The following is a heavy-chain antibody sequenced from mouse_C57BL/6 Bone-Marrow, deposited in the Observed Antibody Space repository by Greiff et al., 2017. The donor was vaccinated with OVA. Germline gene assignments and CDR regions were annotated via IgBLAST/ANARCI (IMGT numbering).Heavy chain of an antibody. CDR3: ARGGLTFEY. D-gene: IGHD1-1*01. CDR2: IYPGSGNT. CDR1: GYTFTDYY. V-gene: IGHV1-76*01. J-gene: IGHJ2*01. Sequence: VQVVESGAELVRPGASVKLSCKASGYTFTDYYINWVKQRPGQGLEWIARIYPGSGNTYYNEKFKGKATLTAEKSSSTAYMQLSSLTSEDSAVYFCARGGLTFEYWGQGTTLTVSS.